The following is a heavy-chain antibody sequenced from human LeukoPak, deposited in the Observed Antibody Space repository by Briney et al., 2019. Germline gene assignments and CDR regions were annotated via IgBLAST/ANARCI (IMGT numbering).Heavy chain of an antibody. V-gene: IGHV5-51*01. CDR1: GYSFTSYW. Sequence: GESLKISCKGSGYSFTSYWIGWVRQMPGKGLEWTGIIYPGDSDTRYSPSFQGQVTISADKSISTAYLQWSSLKASDTAMYYCARQRFLSSSWAWFDPWGQGTLVTVSS. D-gene: IGHD6-13*01. CDR2: IYPGDSDT. J-gene: IGHJ5*02. CDR3: ARQRFLSSSWAWFDP.